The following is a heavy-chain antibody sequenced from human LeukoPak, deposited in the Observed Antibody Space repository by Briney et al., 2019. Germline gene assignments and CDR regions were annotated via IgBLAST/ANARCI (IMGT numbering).Heavy chain of an antibody. CDR2: ISAYNGNS. D-gene: IGHD2-8*01. Sequence: ASVKVSCKASGYNFTSYAIGWVRQAPGQGLEWMGWISAYNGNSIYAQNLQGRLTITTDTSTSTAYMEVRSLTSGDTAVYYCAREYAAASKRNFDYWGQRTLVTVSS. V-gene: IGHV1-18*01. CDR1: GYNFTSYA. J-gene: IGHJ4*02. CDR3: AREYAAASKRNFDY.